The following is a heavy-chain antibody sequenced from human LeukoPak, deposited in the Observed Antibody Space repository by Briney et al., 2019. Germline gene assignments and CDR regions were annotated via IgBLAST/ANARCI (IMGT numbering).Heavy chain of an antibody. D-gene: IGHD3-10*01. J-gene: IGHJ4*02. V-gene: IGHV3-7*01. Sequence: GGSLRLSCAASGFTFSSYWMTWVRQAPGKGLEWVANIKEDGSEKFYVDSVRGRFTISRDNAKNSLYMEMNSLRAEDTAIYYCATRRGDYWGQGTLVTVSS. CDR2: IKEDGSEK. CDR3: ATRRGDY. CDR1: GFTFSSYW.